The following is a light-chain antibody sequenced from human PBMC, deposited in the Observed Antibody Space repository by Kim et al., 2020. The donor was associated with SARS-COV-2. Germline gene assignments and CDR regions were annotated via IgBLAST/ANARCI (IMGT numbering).Light chain of an antibody. CDR3: QQSFTTLST. Sequence: DIQMTQSPSSLSASVGDSVTITCRASQSVSTYLNWYQQKPGKAPKVLIYTASRLQTGVPSRFSGSGSGTDFTLTISSLQPEDFATYYCQQSFTTLSTFGQGTKLEI. J-gene: IGKJ2*01. CDR2: TAS. V-gene: IGKV1-39*01. CDR1: QSVSTY.